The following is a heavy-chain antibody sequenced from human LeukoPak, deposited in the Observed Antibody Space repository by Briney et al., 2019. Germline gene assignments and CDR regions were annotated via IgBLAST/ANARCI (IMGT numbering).Heavy chain of an antibody. J-gene: IGHJ6*03. CDR2: IKQEGSEK. CDR1: GFTFCSYL. Sequence: GGAPRLSCAAPGFTFCSYLMRWVRPAPGEGGGGGANIKQEGSEKYYVDSVKGRFTISRDNAKNSLYLQMNSLRAEDTAVYYCARLLAHNYHFYYYYYYMDVWGKGTSATVSS. D-gene: IGHD5-24*01. CDR3: ARLLAHNYHFYYYYYYMDV. V-gene: IGHV3-7*01.